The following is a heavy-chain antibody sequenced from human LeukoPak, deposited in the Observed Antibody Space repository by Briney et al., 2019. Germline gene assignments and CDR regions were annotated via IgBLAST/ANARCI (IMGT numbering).Heavy chain of an antibody. CDR2: IYYSGST. D-gene: IGHD6-19*01. V-gene: IGHV4-39*07. J-gene: IGHJ6*03. CDR3: ASIAVAGTLYYYYYMDV. Sequence: SETLSLTCTVSGGSISSSSYYWGWIRQPPGKGLEWIGSIYYSGSTYYNPSLKSRVTISVDTSKNQFSLKLSSVTAADTAVYYCASIAVAGTLYYYYYMDVWGKGTTVTVSS. CDR1: GGSISSSSYY.